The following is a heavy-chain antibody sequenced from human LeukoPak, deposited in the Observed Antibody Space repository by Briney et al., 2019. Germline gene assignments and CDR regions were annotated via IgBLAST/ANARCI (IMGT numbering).Heavy chain of an antibody. J-gene: IGHJ4*02. CDR2: INPNSGGT. Sequence: ASVKVSCKASGYTFTGYYMRWVRQAPGQGLEWMGWINPNSGGTNYAQKFQGRVTLTSDTSISTAYMELSRLRSDDTAVYYCASENNWNYYWGQGTLVTVSS. CDR3: ASENNWNYY. D-gene: IGHD1-7*01. CDR1: GYTFTGYY. V-gene: IGHV1-2*02.